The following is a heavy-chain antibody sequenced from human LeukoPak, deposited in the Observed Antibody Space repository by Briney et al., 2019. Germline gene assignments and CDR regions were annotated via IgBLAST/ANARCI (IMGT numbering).Heavy chain of an antibody. CDR3: ARGNREQQLVDWFDP. J-gene: IGHJ5*02. CDR1: GGTFSSYA. V-gene: IGHV1-2*02. D-gene: IGHD6-13*01. Sequence: ASVKVSCKASGGTFSSYAITWVRQAPGQGLEWMGWINPNSGGTNYAQKFQGRVTMTRDTSISTAYMELSRLRSDDTAVYYCARGNREQQLVDWFDPWGQGTLVTVSS. CDR2: INPNSGGT.